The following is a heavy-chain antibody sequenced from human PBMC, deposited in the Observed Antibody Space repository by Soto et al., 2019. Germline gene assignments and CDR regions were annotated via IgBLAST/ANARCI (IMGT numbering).Heavy chain of an antibody. J-gene: IGHJ6*02. D-gene: IGHD6-19*01. V-gene: IGHV5-51*01. Sequence: PXEFLKISCKGSGYSFTSYWIGWVRQMPGKGLKWMGSIYPGDSDTRYSPSFQGQVTISADKSISTAYLQWSSLKASDTAMYYCARHPGRPGIAVAGTPQSDYYYGMDVWGQGTTVTVSS. CDR2: IYPGDSDT. CDR3: ARHPGRPGIAVAGTPQSDYYYGMDV. CDR1: GYSFTSYW.